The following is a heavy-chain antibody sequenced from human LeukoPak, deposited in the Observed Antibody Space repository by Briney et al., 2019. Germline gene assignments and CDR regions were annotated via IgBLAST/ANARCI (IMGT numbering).Heavy chain of an antibody. D-gene: IGHD5-18*01. J-gene: IGHJ4*02. CDR1: GVSISSSNSY. CDR2: IYYSGNT. CDR3: AREGGYSYGSDFDY. Sequence: NPSETLSLTCTVSGVSISSSNSYWGWIRQPPGKGLEWIGSIYYSGNTYYNASLKSQVSISIDTSKNQFSLQLNSVTPEDTAVYYCAREGGYSYGSDFDYWGQGTLVTVSS. V-gene: IGHV4-39*01.